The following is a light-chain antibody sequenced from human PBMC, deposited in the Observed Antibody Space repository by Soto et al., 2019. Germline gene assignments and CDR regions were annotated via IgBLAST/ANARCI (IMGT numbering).Light chain of an antibody. V-gene: IGLV2-8*01. J-gene: IGLJ2*01. CDR1: SSDVGGYNY. Sequence: QSVLTQPPSASGSPGQSVTISCTGTSSDVGGYNYVSWYQQYPGKAPKLMIYEVSKRPSGVPDRFSGSKSGNTASLTVSGLQAEDEADYYCSSYAGINSVFGGGTKLTV. CDR2: EVS. CDR3: SSYAGINSV.